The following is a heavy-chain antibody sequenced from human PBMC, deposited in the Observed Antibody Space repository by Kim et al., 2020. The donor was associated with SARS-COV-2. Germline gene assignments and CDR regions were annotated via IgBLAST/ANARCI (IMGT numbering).Heavy chain of an antibody. D-gene: IGHD6-25*01. V-gene: IGHV3-72*01. Sequence: TPYAPSVKGRFFVTREDSKKSLYLQMNSLMTGDTAVYYCARDTAAAMDVWGQGTTVTVSS. CDR3: ARDTAAAMDV. J-gene: IGHJ6*02. CDR2: T.